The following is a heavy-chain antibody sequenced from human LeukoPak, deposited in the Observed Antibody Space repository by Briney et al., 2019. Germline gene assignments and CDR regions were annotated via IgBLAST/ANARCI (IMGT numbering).Heavy chain of an antibody. CDR3: VREMVDFWSGYYENLFDY. V-gene: IGHV3-33*01. CDR2: IWYDGSNK. J-gene: IGHJ4*02. D-gene: IGHD3-3*01. Sequence: GGSLRLSCAASGFTFSSYGMNWVRQAPGKGLEWVAVIWYDGSNKYYADSVKGRFTISRDNSKNTLYLQMNSLRAEDTAVYYCVREMVDFWSGYYENLFDYWGQGTLVTVSS. CDR1: GFTFSSYG.